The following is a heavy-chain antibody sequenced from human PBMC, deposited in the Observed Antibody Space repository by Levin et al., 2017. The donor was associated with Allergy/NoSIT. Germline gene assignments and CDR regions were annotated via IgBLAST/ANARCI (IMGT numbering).Heavy chain of an antibody. CDR1: GGSISSYY. Sequence: SQTLSLTCTVSGGSISSYYWSWIRQPPGKGLEWIGYIYYSGSTNYNPPLKSRVTISVDTSKNQSSLKLSSVTAADTAVYYCARVGRRATIGIHFDYWGQGTLVTVSS. J-gene: IGHJ4*02. CDR3: ARVGRRATIGIHFDY. D-gene: IGHD5-24*01. CDR2: IYYSGST. V-gene: IGHV4-59*01.